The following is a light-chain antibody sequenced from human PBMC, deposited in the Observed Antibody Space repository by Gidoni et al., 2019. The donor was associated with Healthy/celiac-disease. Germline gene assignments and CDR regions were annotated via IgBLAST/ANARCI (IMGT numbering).Light chain of an antibody. CDR3: SSYTSSSTVV. CDR2: DVS. Sequence: QSALTPPPSVSGSPGRSLTISCTGTSSDVGGYNYVAWYQQHPGKAPKPMIYDVSNRISGVSNRFSGSNSGYTAFLTISGLQADDEDDYYCSSYTSSSTVVFGGGTKLTVL. V-gene: IGLV2-14*01. CDR1: SSDVGGYNY. J-gene: IGLJ2*01.